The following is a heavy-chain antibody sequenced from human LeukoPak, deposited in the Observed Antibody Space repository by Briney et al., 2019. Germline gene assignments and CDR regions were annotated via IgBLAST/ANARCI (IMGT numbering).Heavy chain of an antibody. D-gene: IGHD6-19*01. Sequence: PGGSLRLSCAASGITFSNAWMTWVRQAPGKGLEWVGRIYKSSNGETTDYGAPVKGRFTISRDNSKNTLYLQMNSLKTEDTAVYYCTTYSSGSCPFWGQGTLVTVSS. CDR1: GITFSNAW. V-gene: IGHV3-15*01. CDR2: IYKSSNGETT. J-gene: IGHJ4*02. CDR3: TTYSSGSCPF.